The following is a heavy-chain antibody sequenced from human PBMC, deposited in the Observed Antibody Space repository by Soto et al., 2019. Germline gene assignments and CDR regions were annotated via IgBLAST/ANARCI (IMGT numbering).Heavy chain of an antibody. CDR1: GYTFTGYF. J-gene: IGHJ5*02. V-gene: IGHV1-2*02. CDR2: INPNSGAT. D-gene: IGHD3-3*01. Sequence: GASVKVSCKXSGYTFTGYFMHWVRQAPGQGLEWMGWINPNSGATKYVQKFQGRVTLSRDTSIRTAYMELSGLKSDDTAVYYCARGGGTILAPLPWGQGTLVTVSS. CDR3: ARGGGTILAPLP.